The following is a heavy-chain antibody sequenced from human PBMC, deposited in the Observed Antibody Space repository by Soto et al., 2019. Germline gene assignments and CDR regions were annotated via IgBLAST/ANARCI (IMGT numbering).Heavy chain of an antibody. CDR1: GFTFKNAW. V-gene: IGHV3-15*01. J-gene: IGHJ4*02. CDR2: IKKITEGGTT. Sequence: EVQLVESGGGLVKPGSSLRLSCVASGFTFKNAWMNWVRQSPGKGLEWVGRIKKITEGGTTNYTAPVNGRFTISRDDSRSTVYLQMNSLKVEDTAVYYCATEFFGVVTSVTPDNYWGQGTLVTVSS. CDR3: ATEFFGVVTSVTPDNY. D-gene: IGHD2-21*02.